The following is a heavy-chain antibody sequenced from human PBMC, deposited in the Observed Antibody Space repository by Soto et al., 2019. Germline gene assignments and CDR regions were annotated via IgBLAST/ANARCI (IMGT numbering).Heavy chain of an antibody. V-gene: IGHV3-23*01. D-gene: IGHD6-19*01. Sequence: PGGSLRLSCAASGFAFSGYWMYWVRQAPGSLGLVWVSAISGSGGSTYYADSVKGRFTISRDNSKNTLYLQMNSLRAEDTAVYYCAKVIAVAAPNHVAFDIWGQGTMVTVSS. CDR3: AKVIAVAAPNHVAFDI. CDR1: GFAFSGYW. CDR2: ISGSGGST. J-gene: IGHJ3*02.